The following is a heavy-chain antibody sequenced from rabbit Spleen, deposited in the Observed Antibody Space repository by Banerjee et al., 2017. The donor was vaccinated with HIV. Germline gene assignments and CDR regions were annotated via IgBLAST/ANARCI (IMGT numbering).Heavy chain of an antibody. Sequence: QSLEESGGDLVKPGASLTLTCTASGFSFSSSYWICWVRQAPGKGLEWIACIYTDSGGSTYSATWAKGRFTISKSSSTTVTLQMTSLTAADTATYFCARDAGTSFSTYGMDLWGPGTLVTVS. CDR2: IYTDSGGST. V-gene: IGHV1S40*01. D-gene: IGHD8-1*01. CDR1: GFSFSSSYW. J-gene: IGHJ6*01. CDR3: ARDAGTSFSTYGMDL.